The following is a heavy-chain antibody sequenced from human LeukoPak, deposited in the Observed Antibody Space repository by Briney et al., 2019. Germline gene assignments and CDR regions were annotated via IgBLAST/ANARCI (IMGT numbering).Heavy chain of an antibody. J-gene: IGHJ4*02. CDR1: GFTLSSYS. D-gene: IGHD1-26*01. Sequence: GGSLRLSCAASGFTLSSYSMNWVRQAPGKGLEWVSSISSSSIYIYYADSVKGRFTISRDNAKNSLYLQMNSLRAEDTAVYYCAREGGEWELLRTFDYWGQGTLVTVSS. CDR2: ISSSSIYI. V-gene: IGHV3-21*01. CDR3: AREGGEWELLRTFDY.